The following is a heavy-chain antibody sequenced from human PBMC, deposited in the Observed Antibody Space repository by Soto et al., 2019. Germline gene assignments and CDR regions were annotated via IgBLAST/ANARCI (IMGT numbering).Heavy chain of an antibody. CDR3: AKDLEAYYDFWSVGGY. CDR2: ISYDGSNK. Sequence: QVQLVESGGGVVQPGRSLRLSCAASGFTFSSYGMHWVRQAPGKGLEWVAVISYDGSNKYYADSVKGRFTISRDNSKNTLYLQMNSLRAEDTAVYYCAKDLEAYYDFWSVGGYWGQGTLVTVSS. CDR1: GFTFSSYG. D-gene: IGHD3-3*01. V-gene: IGHV3-30*18. J-gene: IGHJ4*02.